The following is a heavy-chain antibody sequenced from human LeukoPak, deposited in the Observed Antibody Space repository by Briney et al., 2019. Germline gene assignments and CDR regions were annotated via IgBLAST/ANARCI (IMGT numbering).Heavy chain of an antibody. Sequence: GGSLRLSCAASGFTFSSYSMNWVRQAPGKGLEWVSSISSSSSYIYYADSVKGRFTISRDNAKNSLYLQMNSLRAEDTAVYYCARCERFLEWLPSHFDYWGQGTLVTVSS. D-gene: IGHD3-3*01. J-gene: IGHJ4*02. CDR3: ARCERFLEWLPSHFDY. CDR2: ISSSSSYI. V-gene: IGHV3-21*01. CDR1: GFTFSSYS.